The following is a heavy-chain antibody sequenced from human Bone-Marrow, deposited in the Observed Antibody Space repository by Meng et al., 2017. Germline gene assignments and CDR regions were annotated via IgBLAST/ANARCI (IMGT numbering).Heavy chain of an antibody. J-gene: IGHJ4*02. Sequence: GESLKISCAASGFTFDDYGMSWVRQAPGKGLEWVSGINWNGGSTGYADSVKGRFTISRDNAKKSLYLQMNSLRAEDTALYYCAGGLGSGYYYAYFDYWGQGTLVTVSS. CDR1: GFTFDDYG. V-gene: IGHV3-20*04. D-gene: IGHD3-22*01. CDR2: INWNGGST. CDR3: AGGLGSGYYYAYFDY.